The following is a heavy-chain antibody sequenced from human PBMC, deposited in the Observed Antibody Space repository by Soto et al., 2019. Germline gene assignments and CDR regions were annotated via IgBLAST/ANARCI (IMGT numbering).Heavy chain of an antibody. V-gene: IGHV3-48*02. Sequence: GGSLRLSCAASGFTFSSYSMNWVRQAPGKGLEWVSYISSSSSTIYYADSVKGRSTIPRDNAKNALYLQMNSLRDEDTAVYYCARNAGFHYGDDYWGQGTLVTVSS. CDR1: GFTFSSYS. CDR2: ISSSSSTI. D-gene: IGHD4-17*01. CDR3: ARNAGFHYGDDY. J-gene: IGHJ4*02.